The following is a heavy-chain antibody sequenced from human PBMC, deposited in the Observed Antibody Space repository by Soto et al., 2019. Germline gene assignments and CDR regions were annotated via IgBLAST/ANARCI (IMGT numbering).Heavy chain of an antibody. Sequence: TLSLTCTVSGGSISSGSYYWDWIRQHPGKGLEWIGYIYYSGSTYYNSSLTSRVTISVDTSKNQFSLELSSVTAADTAVYYCARAPPYYYDSSGYTYYFDYWGQGTLVTVSS. D-gene: IGHD3-22*01. CDR1: GGSISSGSYY. V-gene: IGHV4-31*03. CDR2: IYYSGST. CDR3: ARAPPYYYDSSGYTYYFDY. J-gene: IGHJ4*02.